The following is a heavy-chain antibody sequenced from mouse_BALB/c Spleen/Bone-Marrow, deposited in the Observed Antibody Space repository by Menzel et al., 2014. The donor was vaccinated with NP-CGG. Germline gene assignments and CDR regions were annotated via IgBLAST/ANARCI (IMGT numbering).Heavy chain of an antibody. Sequence: VQLQESGPGLVAPSQSLSITCTVSGFSLTNYGVHWVRQPPGKGLEWLGLIWAGGSTNYNSALMSRLSINKDNSKSXVFLKMNSLKTDDTAMYYCARVYDGYYFDYWGQGTTLTVSS. CDR2: IWAGGST. V-gene: IGHV2-9*02. J-gene: IGHJ2*01. D-gene: IGHD2-3*01. CDR3: ARVYDGYYFDY. CDR1: GFSLTNYG.